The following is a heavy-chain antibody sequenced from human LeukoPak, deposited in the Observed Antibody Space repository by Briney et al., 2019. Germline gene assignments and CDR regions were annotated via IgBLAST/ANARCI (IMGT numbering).Heavy chain of an antibody. CDR2: IIDSGST. CDR1: GGSISSGYW. D-gene: IGHD2-15*01. Sequence: ASGTLSLTCAVSGGSISSGYWWSWVRQPPMKGLEWIGEIIDSGSTNYNPSLKGRITISLDKTKNQFSLNVNSVTAADTAVYYCATYGPTSGGYTFEYWGQRILVTVSS. V-gene: IGHV4-4*02. J-gene: IGHJ4*02. CDR3: ATYGPTSGGYTFEY.